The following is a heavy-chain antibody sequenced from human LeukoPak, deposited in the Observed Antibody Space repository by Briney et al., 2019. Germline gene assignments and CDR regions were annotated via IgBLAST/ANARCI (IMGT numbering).Heavy chain of an antibody. CDR1: GGSISSGGYY. V-gene: IGHV4-31*03. CDR2: IYYSGST. J-gene: IGHJ4*02. D-gene: IGHD5-18*01. CDR3: ARGGYSYGLVDY. Sequence: SQTLSLTCTVSGGSISSGGYYWSWLRQHPGKGLEWIGYIYYSGSTYYNPSLKSRVTISVDTSKNQFSLKLSSVTAADTAVYYCARGGYSYGLVDYWGQGTLVTVSS.